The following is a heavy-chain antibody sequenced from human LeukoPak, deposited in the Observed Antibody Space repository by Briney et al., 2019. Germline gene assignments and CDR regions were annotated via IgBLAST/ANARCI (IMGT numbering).Heavy chain of an antibody. Sequence: GASVKVSCKASGYTFTSYYMHWVRQAPGQGLEWMGIINPSGGSTSYAQKFQGRVTMTRDTSTSTVYMELSSLRSEDTAVYYCARAQVAVAGYDAFDIWGQGTMVTVSS. J-gene: IGHJ3*02. CDR2: INPSGGST. CDR1: GYTFTSYY. V-gene: IGHV1-46*01. CDR3: ARAQVAVAGYDAFDI. D-gene: IGHD6-19*01.